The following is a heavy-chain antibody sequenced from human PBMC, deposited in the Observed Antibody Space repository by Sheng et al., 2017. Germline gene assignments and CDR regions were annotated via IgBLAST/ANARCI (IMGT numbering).Heavy chain of an antibody. CDR2: IKSKTDGGTT. D-gene: IGHD3-9*01. V-gene: IGHV3-15*01. CDR3: TTRLRYFDWLLSFDY. CDR1: GFTFSNAW. Sequence: EVQLVESGGGLVKPGGSLRLSCAASGFTFSNAWMSWVRQAPGKGLEWVGRIKSKTDGGTTDYAAPVKGRFTISRDDSKNTLYLQMNSLKTEDTAVYYCTTRLRYFDWLLSFDYWGQGTLVTVSS. J-gene: IGHJ4*02.